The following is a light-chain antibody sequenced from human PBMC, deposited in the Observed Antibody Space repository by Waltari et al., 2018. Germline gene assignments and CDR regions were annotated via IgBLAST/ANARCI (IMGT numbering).Light chain of an antibody. J-gene: IGKJ2*01. CDR1: QSLSDN. V-gene: IGKV3-15*01. CDR3: QQYNSWPYT. Sequence: EIVMTQSPATLSVAPGERVTLSCRASQSLSDNFAWYQQKPGQAPRLLFYRTSTRATGVPARFSGSGSGTEITLTISSLQSEDFAFYYCQQYNSWPYTFGQGTKLEVK. CDR2: RTS.